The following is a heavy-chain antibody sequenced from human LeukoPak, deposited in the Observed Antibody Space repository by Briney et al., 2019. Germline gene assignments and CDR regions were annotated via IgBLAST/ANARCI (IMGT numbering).Heavy chain of an antibody. CDR3: AREPLTGYYGFVY. D-gene: IGHD3-9*01. Sequence: GGSLRLSCAASGFTVSSHFMSWVRQAPGKGLEWVSVIYSGGLTYYADAVTGQFTICRDTSSNTLYLQMNSLRAEDTAVYYCAREPLTGYYGFVYWGEGTLVTVSS. J-gene: IGHJ4*02. CDR1: GFTVSSHF. CDR2: IYSGGLT. V-gene: IGHV3-53*01.